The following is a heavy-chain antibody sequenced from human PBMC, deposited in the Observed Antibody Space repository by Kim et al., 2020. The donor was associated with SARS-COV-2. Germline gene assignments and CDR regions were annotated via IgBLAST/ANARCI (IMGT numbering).Heavy chain of an antibody. CDR2: IKQDGSEK. Sequence: GGSLRLSCAASGFTFSSYWMSWVRQAPGKGLEWVANIKQDGSEKYYVDSVKGRFTISRDNAKNSLYLQMNSLRAEDTAVYYCARDDLGIAVAGTGFDYWGQGTLVTVSS. CDR3: ARDDLGIAVAGTGFDY. D-gene: IGHD6-19*01. CDR1: GFTFSSYW. J-gene: IGHJ4*02. V-gene: IGHV3-7*03.